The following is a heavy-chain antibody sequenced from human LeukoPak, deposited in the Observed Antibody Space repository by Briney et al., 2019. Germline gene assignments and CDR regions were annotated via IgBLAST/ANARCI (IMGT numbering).Heavy chain of an antibody. D-gene: IGHD2-15*01. J-gene: IGHJ4*02. CDR2: IYYSGST. V-gene: IGHV4-59*01. Sequence: SETLSLTCTVSGGSIRNYYWSWIRQPPGKGLEWIGYIYYSGSTNYNPSLKSRVTISVDTSKNQFSLKLSSVTAADTAVYYCASVGDCSGGSCYDYWGQGTLVTVSS. CDR1: GGSIRNYY. CDR3: ASVGDCSGGSCYDY.